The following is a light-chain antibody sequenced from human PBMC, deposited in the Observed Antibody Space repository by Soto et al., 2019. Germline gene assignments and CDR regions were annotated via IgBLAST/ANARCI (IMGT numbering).Light chain of an antibody. Sequence: QSVLTQPASVSGSPGQSITISCTGTSSDVGGYNYVSWYQHHPGRAPKLMIYEVSKRPSGVPDRFSGSKSGNTASLTVSGLQAEDEADYYCSSYAGSNNLRVFGTGTKVTVL. CDR3: SSYAGSNNLRV. V-gene: IGLV2-8*01. CDR1: SSDVGGYNY. J-gene: IGLJ1*01. CDR2: EVS.